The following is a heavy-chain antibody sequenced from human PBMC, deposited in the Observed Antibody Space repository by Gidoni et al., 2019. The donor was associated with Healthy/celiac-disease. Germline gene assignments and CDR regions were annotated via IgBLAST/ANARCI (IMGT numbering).Heavy chain of an antibody. D-gene: IGHD6-19*01. Sequence: QVQLVESGGGVVQPGRSLRLSCAASGFPFSSYGMHWVRQAQGQGLVWVAVISYDGSNKYYADSVKGRFTISRDNSKNTLYLQMNSLRAEDTAVYYCAKGHSSGGASDFYYYYGMDVWGQGTTVTVSS. CDR2: ISYDGSNK. J-gene: IGHJ6*02. V-gene: IGHV3-30*18. CDR3: AKGHSSGGASDFYYYYGMDV. CDR1: GFPFSSYG.